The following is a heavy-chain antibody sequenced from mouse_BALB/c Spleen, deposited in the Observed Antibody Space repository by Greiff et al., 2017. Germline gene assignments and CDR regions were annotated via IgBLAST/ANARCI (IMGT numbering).Heavy chain of an antibody. D-gene: IGHD2-14*01. CDR2: IYPGSGST. V-gene: IGHV1-55*01. J-gene: IGHJ3*01. CDR1: GYNFTSYW. Sequence: VKLQQPGAELVKPGTSVKLSCKASGYNFTSYWINWVKLRPGQGLEWIGDIYPGSGSTNYNEKFKSKATLTVDTSSSTAYMQLSSLASEDSALYYCARGGTGFAYWGQGTLVTVSA. CDR3: ARGGTGFAY.